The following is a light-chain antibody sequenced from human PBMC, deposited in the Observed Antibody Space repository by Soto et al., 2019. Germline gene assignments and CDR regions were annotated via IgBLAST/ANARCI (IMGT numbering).Light chain of an antibody. J-gene: IGLJ2*01. CDR2: RDN. CDR1: SSDIGSTP. CDR3: SAWDDNIYGPV. V-gene: IGLV1-44*01. Sequence: SVLTQPPSSSGTPGQRVAISCSGGSSDIGSTPVNWYLHLPGSAPKLLIYRDNQRHSGFPDRFSGSKSGTSASLTISGLQSEDEADYFCSAWDDNIYGPVFGGGTQLTVL.